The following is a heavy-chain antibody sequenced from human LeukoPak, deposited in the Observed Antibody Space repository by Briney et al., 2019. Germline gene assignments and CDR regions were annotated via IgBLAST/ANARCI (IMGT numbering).Heavy chain of an antibody. CDR1: GGSISSGGNS. J-gene: IGHJ4*02. Sequence: SETLSLTCAVSGGSISSGGNSWSWIRQPPGKGLEWIGYIYYSGSTYYNPSLKSRVTISVDMSKNQFSLKLNSVTAAETAVYYCARASSGWYNLFDYWGQGTLVTVSS. D-gene: IGHD6-19*01. CDR2: IYYSGST. CDR3: ARASSGWYNLFDY. V-gene: IGHV4-30-4*07.